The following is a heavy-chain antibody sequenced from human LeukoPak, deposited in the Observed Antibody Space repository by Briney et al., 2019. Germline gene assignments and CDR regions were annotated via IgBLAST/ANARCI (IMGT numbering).Heavy chain of an antibody. CDR2: IIPIFGTA. CDR1: GGTFSIYA. J-gene: IGHJ4*02. D-gene: IGHD4-17*01. Sequence: SVKVPCKASGGTFSIYAISWVRQAPGQGLEWMGGIIPIFGTANYARKFQGRVTITADESTSTAYMELSSLRSEDTAVYYCARDMSPGDYGTYYFDYWGQGTLVTVSS. CDR3: ARDMSPGDYGTYYFDY. V-gene: IGHV1-69*13.